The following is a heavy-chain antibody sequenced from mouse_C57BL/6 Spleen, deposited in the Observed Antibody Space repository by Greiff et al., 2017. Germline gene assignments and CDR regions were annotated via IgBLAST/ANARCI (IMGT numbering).Heavy chain of an antibody. CDR1: GYTFTSYW. V-gene: IGHV1-64*01. Sequence: VQLQQPGAELVKPGASVKLSCKASGYTFTSYWMHWVKQRPGQGLEWIGMIHPNSGSTNYNEKFKSKATLTVDKSSITAYMQRSSLTSEDSAVYYCARGPLSWFAYWGQGTLVTGSA. CDR2: IHPNSGST. J-gene: IGHJ3*01. CDR3: ARGPLSWFAY.